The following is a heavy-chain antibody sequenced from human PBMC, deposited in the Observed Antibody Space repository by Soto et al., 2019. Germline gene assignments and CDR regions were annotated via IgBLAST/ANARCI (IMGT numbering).Heavy chain of an antibody. CDR2: IVVGSSNT. CDR3: AASTVTRYYYYYGMDV. J-gene: IGHJ6*02. V-gene: IGHV1-58*02. CDR1: GFTFTSSA. Sequence: QMQLVQSGPEVKKPGTSVKVSCKASGFTFTSSAMQWVRQARGQRLEWIGWIVVGSSNTNYAQKFQERVTITRDMSTSTAYMELSSLRSEDTAVYYCAASTVTRYYYYYGMDVWGQGTTVTVSS. D-gene: IGHD4-17*01.